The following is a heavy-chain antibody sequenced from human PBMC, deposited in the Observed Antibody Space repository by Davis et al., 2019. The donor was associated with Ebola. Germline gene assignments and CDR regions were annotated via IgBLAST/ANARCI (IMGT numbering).Heavy chain of an antibody. J-gene: IGHJ4*02. Sequence: ASVKVSCKASGYTFTSYGISWVRQAPGQGLEWMGWFSAYNGNTNCAQKLQGRVTMTTDTSTSTAYMGLRSLRSDDTAVYYCARAQFPTTSDHWGQGTLVTVSS. D-gene: IGHD1-1*01. V-gene: IGHV1-18*04. CDR2: FSAYNGNT. CDR1: GYTFTSYG. CDR3: ARAQFPTTSDH.